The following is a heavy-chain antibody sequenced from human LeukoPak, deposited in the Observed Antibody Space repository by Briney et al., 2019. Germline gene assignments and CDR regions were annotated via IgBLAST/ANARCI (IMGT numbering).Heavy chain of an antibody. J-gene: IGHJ4*02. CDR1: GYTLTELC. V-gene: IGHV1-24*01. CDR2: FDPEDGET. Sequence: VASVKVSCKVSGYTLTELCMHWVRQAPGKGLEWMGGFDPEDGETIYAQKFQGRVTMTEDTSTDTAYMELSSLRSEDTAVYYCATVSIIAVAGTPFDYWGQGTLVTVSS. CDR3: ATVSIIAVAGTPFDY. D-gene: IGHD6-19*01.